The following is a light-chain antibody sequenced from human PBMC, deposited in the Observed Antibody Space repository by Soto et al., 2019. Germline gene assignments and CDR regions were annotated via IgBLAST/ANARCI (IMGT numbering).Light chain of an antibody. CDR2: EVT. CDR3: SSYTSSSTAV. CDR1: STDVARYNY. J-gene: IGLJ1*01. Sequence: QSVLTQVASVSGSPGQSITISCTGTSTDVARYNYVSWYQQHPDKAPNPMIYEVTNRPSGVSNRFSGSKSGNTASLTISGLQAQDEADYYCSSYTSSSTAVFGTGTKVTVL. V-gene: IGLV2-14*01.